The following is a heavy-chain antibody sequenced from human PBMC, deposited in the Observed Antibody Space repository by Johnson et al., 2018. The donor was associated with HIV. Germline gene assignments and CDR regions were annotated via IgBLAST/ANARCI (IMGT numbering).Heavy chain of an antibody. V-gene: IGHV3-64*01. D-gene: IGHD1-26*01. CDR1: QFTFSSYY. CDR2: ISSNGGST. Sequence: VQLVESGGGLAKPAWSPRLSCAASQFTFSSYYMNCVRQAPGKGLEYVSAISSNGGSTYYANSVKGRFTISRDNSKNTLYLQMGSLRAEDMAVYYCARCGELRAFDIWGQGTMVTVSS. J-gene: IGHJ3*02. CDR3: ARCGELRAFDI.